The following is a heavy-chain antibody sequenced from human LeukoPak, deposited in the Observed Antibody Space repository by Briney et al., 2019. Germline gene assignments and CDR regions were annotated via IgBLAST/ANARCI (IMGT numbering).Heavy chain of an antibody. V-gene: IGHV1-18*01. CDR1: GYTFTSYG. J-gene: IGHJ4*02. CDR3: ARDSPVGGVIDY. D-gene: IGHD3-16*01. Sequence: ASVKVSCKASGYTFTSYGISWERQAPGQGLEWMGWISAHSGNTNYAQKLQGRVTMTRDTSTSTAYMELRSLRSDDTAVYFCARDSPVGGVIDYWGQGTLVTVSS. CDR2: ISAHSGNT.